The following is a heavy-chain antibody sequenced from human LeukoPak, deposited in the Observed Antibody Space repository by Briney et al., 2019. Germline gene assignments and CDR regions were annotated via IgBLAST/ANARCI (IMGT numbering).Heavy chain of an antibody. CDR2: ISYSGRA. Sequence: SETLSLTCTVSGGSVSSDNYYWTWIRQPPGKGLEWFGYISYSGRATYNPSLKSRVTMSIDTSKNQFSLKLSSVTAADTAVYYCARDFCSSTSCHFDYWGQGTLVTVSS. CDR3: ARDFCSSTSCHFDY. J-gene: IGHJ4*02. D-gene: IGHD2-2*01. CDR1: GGSVSSDNYY. V-gene: IGHV4-61*01.